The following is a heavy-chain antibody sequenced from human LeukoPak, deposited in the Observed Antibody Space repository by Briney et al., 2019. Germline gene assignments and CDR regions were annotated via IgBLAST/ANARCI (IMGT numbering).Heavy chain of an antibody. CDR1: GGSISSYY. D-gene: IGHD3-22*01. V-gene: IGHV4-59*01. Sequence: SETLSLTCTVSGGSISSYYWSWIRQPPGKGLEWIGYIYYSWSTNYNPSLKSRVTISVDTSKNQFSLKLSSVTAADTAVYYCARTYYYDSSGYHLDYWGQGTLVTVSS. J-gene: IGHJ4*02. CDR3: ARTYYYDSSGYHLDY. CDR2: IYYSWST.